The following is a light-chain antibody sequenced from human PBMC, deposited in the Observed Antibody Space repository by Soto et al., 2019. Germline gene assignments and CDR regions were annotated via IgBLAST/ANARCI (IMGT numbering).Light chain of an antibody. CDR2: GAS. CDR1: QSVSSSY. V-gene: IGKV3-20*01. J-gene: IGKJ1*01. CDR3: QQYGGSWT. Sequence: EIVLTQSPGTLSLSPGERATLSCRASQSVSSSYLAWYQQKPGQAPRLLIYGASSRATGIPDRFSGSGSGTDFTRTISRLEPEDFAVYYCQQYGGSWTFGQGTKVEIK.